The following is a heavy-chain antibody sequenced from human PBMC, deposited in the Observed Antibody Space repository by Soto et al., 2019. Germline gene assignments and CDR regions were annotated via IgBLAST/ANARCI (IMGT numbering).Heavy chain of an antibody. CDR2: IKSKTDGGTT. CDR3: TTDRGYYDFWSGYYSFDY. Sequence: GGSLRLSCAASGFTFSNAWMSWVRQAPGKGLEWVGRIKSKTDGGTTDYAAPVKGRFTISRDDSKNTLYLQMNSLKTEDTAVYYCTTDRGYYDFWSGYYSFDYWGQGTLVTVSS. J-gene: IGHJ4*02. CDR1: GFTFSNAW. V-gene: IGHV3-15*01. D-gene: IGHD3-3*01.